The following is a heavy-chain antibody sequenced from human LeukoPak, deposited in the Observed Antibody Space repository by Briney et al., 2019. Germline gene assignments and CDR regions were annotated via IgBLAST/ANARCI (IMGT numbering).Heavy chain of an antibody. CDR3: ARGLRYSSSWSHYYYYYYMDV. D-gene: IGHD6-13*01. CDR2: IIPIFGTA. V-gene: IGHV1-69*13. CDR1: GGTFSSYA. Sequence: SVKVSCKASGGTFSSYAISWVRQAPGQGLEWMGGIIPIFGTANYAQKFQGRVTITADESTSTAYMELSSLRSEDTAVYYCARGLRYSSSWSHYYYYYYMDVWGKGTTVTISS. J-gene: IGHJ6*03.